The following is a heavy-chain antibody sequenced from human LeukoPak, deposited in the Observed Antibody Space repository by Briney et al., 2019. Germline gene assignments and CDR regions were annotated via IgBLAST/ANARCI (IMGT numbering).Heavy chain of an antibody. V-gene: IGHV3-23*01. CDR3: AKGESGRWYEAAFDI. D-gene: IGHD1-14*01. CDR1: GFTFSSSG. CDR2: ISGSDDSA. J-gene: IGHJ3*02. Sequence: PGGSLRLSCAVSGFTFSSSGMTWVRQAPGKGLEWVSKISGSDDSASYADSVKGRFTISRDISKNTLYLQMNSLRAEDTAIYYCAKGESGRWYEAAFDIWGQGTMVTVSS.